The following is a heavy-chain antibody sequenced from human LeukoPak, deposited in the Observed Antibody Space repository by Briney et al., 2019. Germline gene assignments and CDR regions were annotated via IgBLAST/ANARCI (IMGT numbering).Heavy chain of an antibody. Sequence: GASVKVSCKVSGYTLTELSMHWVRQAPGKGLEWMGGFDPDEGETIYAQKFQGRVTMTEDKSTDTAYMELSSLRSEDTAVYYCARDNDSRDPPHFDYWGQGTLVTVSS. J-gene: IGHJ4*02. CDR1: GYTLTELS. D-gene: IGHD3-16*01. V-gene: IGHV1-24*01. CDR3: ARDNDSRDPPHFDY. CDR2: FDPDEGET.